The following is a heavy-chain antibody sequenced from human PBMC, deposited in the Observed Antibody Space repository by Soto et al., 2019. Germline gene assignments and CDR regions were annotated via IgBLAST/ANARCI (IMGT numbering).Heavy chain of an antibody. Sequence: QVQLVQSGAEVKKPGASVKVSCKASGYTFTNYGITWVRQAPGQGLEWMGWISTYKKDTDYAQKLQGRVTMTTDTSTSTAYLELRSLGSDDTAVYSCARSDSGIYRAWGQGTLVIVSS. CDR3: ARSDSGIYRA. CDR2: ISTYKKDT. J-gene: IGHJ5*02. D-gene: IGHD1-26*01. CDR1: GYTFTNYG. V-gene: IGHV1-18*01.